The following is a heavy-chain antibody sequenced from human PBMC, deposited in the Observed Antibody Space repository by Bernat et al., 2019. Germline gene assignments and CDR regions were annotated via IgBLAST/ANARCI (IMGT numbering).Heavy chain of an antibody. D-gene: IGHD3-10*01. V-gene: IGHV4-34*01. Sequence: QVQLQQWGAGLLKPSETLSLTCAVYGGSFSGYYWSWIRQPPGKGLEWIGEINHSGSTNYNPSLKSRVTISVDTSKNQFSLKLSSVTAADTAVYYCARTSLVLLWFGELKRDAFDIWGQGTMVTVSS. CDR2: INHSGST. J-gene: IGHJ3*02. CDR1: GGSFSGYY. CDR3: ARTSLVLLWFGELKRDAFDI.